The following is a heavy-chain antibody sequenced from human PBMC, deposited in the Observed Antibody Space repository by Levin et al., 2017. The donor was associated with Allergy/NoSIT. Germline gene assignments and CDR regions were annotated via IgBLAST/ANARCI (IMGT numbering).Heavy chain of an antibody. D-gene: IGHD3-16*02. CDR3: AKVYYDYVWGTYRGALDALHV. CDR1: GFSFSLFG. Sequence: SCAASGFSFSLFGMHWVRQAPGKGLEWVALISHDGNNKYYADSVKGRFTISRDNSKNTLFLQMDSLRAEDTAVYSCAKVYYDYVWGTYRGALDALHVWVLGKMVTVSS. V-gene: IGHV3-30*18. CDR2: ISHDGNNK. J-gene: IGHJ3*01.